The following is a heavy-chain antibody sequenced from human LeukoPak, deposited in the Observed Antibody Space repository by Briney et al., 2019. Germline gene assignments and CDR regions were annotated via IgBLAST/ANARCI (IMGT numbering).Heavy chain of an antibody. V-gene: IGHV3-7*01. CDR2: IKQDGSEK. D-gene: IGHD3-3*01. Sequence: GGSLRLSCAASGFTFSGYWMSWVRQAPGKGLEWVAKIKQDGSEKYYVHSVKGRFTISRDKAKKSLYLQMNSLSAEDTAVYYCARGPTYYDFWSGYYHFDYWGQGTLVTVSS. CDR3: ARGPTYYDFWSGYYHFDY. CDR1: GFTFSGYW. J-gene: IGHJ4*02.